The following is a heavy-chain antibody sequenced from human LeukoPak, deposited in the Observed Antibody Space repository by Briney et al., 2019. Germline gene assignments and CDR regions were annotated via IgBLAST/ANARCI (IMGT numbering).Heavy chain of an antibody. CDR3: TTKVDS. V-gene: IGHV3-15*01. J-gene: IGHJ4*02. Sequence: GGSLRLSCTVSGFTVSTNSMSWVRQAPGKGLEWVGRIKSKTDGGTTDYAAPVKGRFTISRDDSKNTLYLQMNNLKTEDTAVYYCTTKVDSWGQGTLVTVSS. CDR1: GFTVSTNS. CDR2: IKSKTDGGTT.